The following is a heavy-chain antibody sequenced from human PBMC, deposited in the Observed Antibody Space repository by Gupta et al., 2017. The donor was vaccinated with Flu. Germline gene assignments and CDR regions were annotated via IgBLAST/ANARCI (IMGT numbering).Heavy chain of an antibody. D-gene: IGHD3-16*01. CDR3: ASSRDFGY. CDR2: IFSGGNT. J-gene: IGHJ4*02. CDR1: GFTVSSNY. V-gene: IGHV3-53*01. Sequence: EVQLVESGGGLIQPGGSLRLSCAASGFTVSSNYMNWVRQAPGKGLEWVSVIFSGGNTYYADSVKGRFTISRDNPKNTLYLQMNSLRAEDTSVYYCASSRDFGYWGQGTLVTVSS.